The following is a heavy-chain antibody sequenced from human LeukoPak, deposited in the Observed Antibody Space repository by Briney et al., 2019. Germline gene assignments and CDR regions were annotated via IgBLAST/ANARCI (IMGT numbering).Heavy chain of an antibody. CDR1: GYAFTGYY. J-gene: IGHJ4*02. D-gene: IGHD6-6*01. V-gene: IGHV1-2*02. CDR2: INPNSGGT. Sequence: ASVKVSCKASGYAFTGYYMHWVRRAPGQGLEWMGWINPNSGGTNYAQKFQGRVTMTRDTSISTAYMELSRLRSDDTAVYYCARDPEESIAARRFDYWGQGTLVTVSS. CDR3: ARDPEESIAARRFDY.